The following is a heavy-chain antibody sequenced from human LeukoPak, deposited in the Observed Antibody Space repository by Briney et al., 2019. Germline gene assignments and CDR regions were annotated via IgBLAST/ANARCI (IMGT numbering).Heavy chain of an antibody. Sequence: GGSLRLSCAASGFTFDDYGMSWVRQAPGKGLEWVSGINWNGGSTGYADSVKGRFTISRDNAKNSLYLQMNSLRAEDTAVYYCAKAPKYSSGRPFDYWGQGTLVTVSS. CDR1: GFTFDDYG. CDR3: AKAPKYSSGRPFDY. V-gene: IGHV3-20*04. D-gene: IGHD6-19*01. CDR2: INWNGGST. J-gene: IGHJ4*02.